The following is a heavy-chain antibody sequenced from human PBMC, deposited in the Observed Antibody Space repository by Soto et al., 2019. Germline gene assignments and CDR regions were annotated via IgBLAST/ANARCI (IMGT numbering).Heavy chain of an antibody. V-gene: IGHV3-11*06. CDR3: ARDLPPSIAAENSYYYYGMDV. Sequence: QVQLVESGGGLVKPGGSLRLSCAASGFTFSDYYMSWIRQAPGKGLEWVSYISSSSSYTNYADSVKGRFTISRDNAKNSLYLQMNSLRAEDTAVYYCARDLPPSIAAENSYYYYGMDVWGQGTTVTVSS. CDR2: ISSSSSYT. J-gene: IGHJ6*02. D-gene: IGHD6-6*01. CDR1: GFTFSDYY.